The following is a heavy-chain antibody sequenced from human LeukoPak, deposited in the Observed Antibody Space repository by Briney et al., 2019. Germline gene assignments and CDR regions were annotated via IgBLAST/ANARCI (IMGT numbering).Heavy chain of an antibody. J-gene: IGHJ4*02. D-gene: IGHD2-15*01. CDR1: GFTFSSYS. CDR3: ARDLIGGNAYDY. V-gene: IGHV3-48*01. CDR2: VTSSSRTI. Sequence: GGSLRLSCAASGFTFSSYSMNWVRHAPGKGPEWIAYVTSSSRTIYYADSVKGRFTISRDNAKSSLYLQLDSLRAEDTAVYYCARDLIGGNAYDYWGQGALVTVSS.